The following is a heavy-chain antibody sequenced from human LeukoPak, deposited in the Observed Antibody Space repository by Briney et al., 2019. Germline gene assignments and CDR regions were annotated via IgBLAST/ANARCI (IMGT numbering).Heavy chain of an antibody. CDR2: ISGSGGST. CDR1: GFTFSSYA. V-gene: IGHV3-23*01. D-gene: IGHD2-2*02. J-gene: IGHJ4*02. Sequence: PGGSLRLSCAASGFTFSSYAMSWVRQAPGKGLEWVSAISGSGGSTCYADSVKGRFTISRDNSKNTLYLQMNGLRAEDTAVYYCAKTGGAAIGYYFDYWGQGTLVTVSS. CDR3: AKTGGAAIGYYFDY.